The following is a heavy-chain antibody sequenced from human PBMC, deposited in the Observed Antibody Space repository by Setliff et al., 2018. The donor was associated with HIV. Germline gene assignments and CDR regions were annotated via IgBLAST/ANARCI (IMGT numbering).Heavy chain of an antibody. CDR2: ISTYYGST. D-gene: IGHD6-6*01. CDR1: NYTFSTYA. V-gene: IGHV1-18*01. J-gene: IGHJ3*02. Sequence: ASVKVSCKASNYTFSTYAITWVRQAPGQGLEWMGWISTYYGSTKYEQKFQGRVTMTTDLSTGTAHMGLRSLRSDDTAVYYCARDPTYISSWPGHAFDIWGQGTMVTVSS. CDR3: ARDPTYISSWPGHAFDI.